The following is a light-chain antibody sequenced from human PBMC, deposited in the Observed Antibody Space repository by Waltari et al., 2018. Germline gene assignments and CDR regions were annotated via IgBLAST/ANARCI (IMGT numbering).Light chain of an antibody. J-gene: IGKJ1*01. CDR3: QHYVNLPVT. CDR1: QSVSRA. V-gene: IGKV3-20*01. Sequence: EIVLTQSPGTLSLSPGERATLSCRASQSVSRALAWYQQKPGQAPRLLIYAASTRATGVPDRFSGSGSGTDFILTISRLDPEDFAVYYCQHYVNLPVTFGQGTKVEI. CDR2: AAS.